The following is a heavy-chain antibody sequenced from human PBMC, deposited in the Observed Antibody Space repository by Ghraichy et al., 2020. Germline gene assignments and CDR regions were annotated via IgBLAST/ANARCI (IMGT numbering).Heavy chain of an antibody. D-gene: IGHD1-26*01. CDR3: AHRPPSGSGSYYVVY. CDR2: IYWDDDK. CDR1: GFSLSTSGVG. J-gene: IGHJ4*02. Sequence: SGPTLVKPTQTLTLTCTFSGFSLSTSGVGVGWIRQPPGKALEWLALIYWDDDKRYSPSLKSRLTITKDTSKNQVVLTMTNMDPVDTATYYCAHRPPSGSGSYYVVYWGQGTLVTVSS. V-gene: IGHV2-5*02.